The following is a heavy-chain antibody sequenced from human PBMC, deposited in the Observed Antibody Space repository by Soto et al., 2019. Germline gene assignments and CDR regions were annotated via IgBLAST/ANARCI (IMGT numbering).Heavy chain of an antibody. J-gene: IGHJ4*02. V-gene: IGHV3-23*01. CDR2: ISGSGGST. D-gene: IGHD6-13*01. CDR3: ARDVAAGGDY. CDR1: GFTFSSYA. Sequence: PGGSLRLSCAASGFTFSSYAMSWVRQAPGKGLEWVSTISGSGGSTYYADSVKGRFTVSRDNAKNSLYLQMNSLRAEDTAVYYCARDVAAGGDYWGQGTLVTVSS.